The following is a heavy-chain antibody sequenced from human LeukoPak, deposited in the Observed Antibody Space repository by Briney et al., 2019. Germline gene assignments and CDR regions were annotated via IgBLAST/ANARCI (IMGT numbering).Heavy chain of an antibody. Sequence: GGSLRLSCAASGFTFSSSAMSWVRQAPGKGLEWVSGIIGGAGGTYYADSVKGRFTISRDNAKNSLYLQMNSLRAEDTAVYYCARSRGYSYGSAGNWGQGTLVTVSS. CDR2: IIGGAGGT. D-gene: IGHD5-18*01. V-gene: IGHV3-23*01. CDR1: GFTFSSSA. J-gene: IGHJ4*02. CDR3: ARSRGYSYGSAGN.